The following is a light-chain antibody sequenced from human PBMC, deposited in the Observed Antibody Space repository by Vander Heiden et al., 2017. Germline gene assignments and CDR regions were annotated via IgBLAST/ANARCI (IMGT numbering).Light chain of an antibody. CDR2: ESN. J-gene: IGLJ3*02. Sequence: QSALTQPAPVSGSPGQSITISCTGVSSDVGSYNFVSWYQQHPAKAPKLMIYESNKRPSGISNRFSGSKSGNTASLTISGLQAEDEAEYYCFSYAGSRTWVFGGGTELTVL. CDR1: SSDVGSYNF. CDR3: FSYAGSRTWV. V-gene: IGLV2-23*01.